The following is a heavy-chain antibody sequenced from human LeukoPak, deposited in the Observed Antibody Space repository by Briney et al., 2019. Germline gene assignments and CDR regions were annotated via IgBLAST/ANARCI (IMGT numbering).Heavy chain of an antibody. D-gene: IGHD4-17*01. V-gene: IGHV4-34*01. Sequence: TPSETLSLTCAVYGGSFSGYYWSWIRQPPGKGLEWIGEINHSGSTNYNSSLKSRVTISVDTSKNQFSLKLSSVTAADTAVYYCARAPYGPPPNYFDYWGQGTLVTVSS. CDR3: ARAPYGPPPNYFDY. CDR2: INHSGST. CDR1: GGSFSGYY. J-gene: IGHJ4*02.